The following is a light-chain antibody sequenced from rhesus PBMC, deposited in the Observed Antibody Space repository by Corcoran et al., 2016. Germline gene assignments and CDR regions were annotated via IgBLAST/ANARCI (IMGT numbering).Light chain of an antibody. Sequence: DIQMTQSPSSLSASVGDTVTITCRASQGIKNHLAWYQQKPGKFPQTLIYYASNLESGVPSRFSGGGSGTYFTLTISTLQPEDFGTYYCQQHDSDPYSFGQGTKVEI. J-gene: IGKJ2*01. CDR3: QQHDSDPYS. CDR1: QGIKNH. CDR2: YAS. V-gene: IGKV1S14*01.